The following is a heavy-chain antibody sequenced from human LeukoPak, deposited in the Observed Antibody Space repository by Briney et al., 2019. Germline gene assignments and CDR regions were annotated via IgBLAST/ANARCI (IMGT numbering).Heavy chain of an antibody. CDR1: GFTFSSYS. J-gene: IGHJ6*02. Sequence: GGSLRLSCAASGFTFSSYSMNWVRQAPGKGLEWVSSISSSSSYIYYADSVKGRFTISRDNAKNSLYLQMNSLRAEDTAVYYCARELYSSSWYYYYGMDVWGQGTTVTVSS. CDR2: ISSSSSYI. D-gene: IGHD6-13*01. V-gene: IGHV3-21*01. CDR3: ARELYSSSWYYYYGMDV.